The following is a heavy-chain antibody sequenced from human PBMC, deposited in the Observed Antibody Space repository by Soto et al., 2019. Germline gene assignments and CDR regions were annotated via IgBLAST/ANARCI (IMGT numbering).Heavy chain of an antibody. J-gene: IGHJ4*02. CDR2: ISSTTNYI. V-gene: IGHV3-21*06. CDR3: ARESEDLPSNFDY. CDR1: GFTFTRYS. Sequence: GGSLRLSCAASGFTFTRYSMNWVRQAPGKGLEWVSSISSTTNYIYYGDSMKGRFTISRGNAKNSLYLEMNSLRAEDTAVYYCARESEDLPSNFDYWGQGTLVTVSS.